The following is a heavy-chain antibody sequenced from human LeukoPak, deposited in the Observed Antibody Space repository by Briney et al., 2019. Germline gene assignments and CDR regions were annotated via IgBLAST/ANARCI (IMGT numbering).Heavy chain of an antibody. CDR3: ARDPAAYSSNWFFDY. V-gene: IGHV4-59*01. CDR1: GASISSNY. Sequence: SETLSLTCTVSGASISSNYWSWIRQPPGKGLEWYGYKSYSESTNYNPSLRSRVTISIDTSKNQFSLKLSSVTAADTAVYYCARDPAAYSSNWFFDYWGQGTLVTVSS. CDR2: KSYSEST. D-gene: IGHD6-13*01. J-gene: IGHJ4*02.